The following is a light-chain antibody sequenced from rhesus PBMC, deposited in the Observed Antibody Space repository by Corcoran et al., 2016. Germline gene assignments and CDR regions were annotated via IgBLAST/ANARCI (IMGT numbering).Light chain of an antibody. J-gene: IGKJ1*01. CDR3: QQYSSSPPT. CDR2: KAS. CDR1: QSISSW. V-gene: IGKV1-22*01. Sequence: DIQMTQSPSSLSASVGDTVTITCRASQSISSWLAWYQQKPGKAPKLLSYKASSLQSGVPSRFSGSGLGADFTLTISSLQSEDFATYYCQQYSSSPPTFGQGTKVEIK.